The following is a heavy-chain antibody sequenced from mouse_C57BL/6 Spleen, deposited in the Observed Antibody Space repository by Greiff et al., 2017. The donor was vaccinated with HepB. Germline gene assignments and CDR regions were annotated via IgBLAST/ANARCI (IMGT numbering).Heavy chain of an antibody. Sequence: EVHLVESGEGLVKPGGSLKLSCAASGFTFSSYAMSWVRQTPEKRLEWVAYISSGGDYIYYAATVKGRFTISSDNARNTLYLQMSSLKSEDTAMYYCTRGYSSGYYAMDYWGQGTSVTVSS. V-gene: IGHV5-9-1*02. CDR2: ISSGGDYI. J-gene: IGHJ4*01. D-gene: IGHD3-1*01. CDR3: TRGYSSGYYAMDY. CDR1: GFTFSSYA.